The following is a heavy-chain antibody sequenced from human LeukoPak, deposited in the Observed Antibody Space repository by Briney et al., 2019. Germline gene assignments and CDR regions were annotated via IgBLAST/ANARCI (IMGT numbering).Heavy chain of an antibody. Sequence: SETLSLTCTVSGGFISSGGYYWSWIRQPPGKGLEWIGYVYHSGSTYYNPSLKSRVTISVDKSKNQFSLKLSSVTAADTAVYYCARSFERRITMVRGVIPPPDYWGQGTLVTVSS. CDR3: ARSFERRITMVRGVIPPPDY. CDR2: VYHSGST. D-gene: IGHD3-10*01. V-gene: IGHV4-30-2*01. CDR1: GGFISSGGYY. J-gene: IGHJ4*02.